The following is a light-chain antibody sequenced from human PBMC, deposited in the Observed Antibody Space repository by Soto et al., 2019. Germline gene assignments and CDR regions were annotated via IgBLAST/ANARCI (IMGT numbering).Light chain of an antibody. CDR2: ANT. J-gene: IGLJ2*01. V-gene: IGLV1-40*01. CDR1: SPNIEAGYD. Sequence: QSVLTQASSASGTPGQRVAISCSGSSPNIEAGYDVHWYQQLPGTAPKLLMYANTNRPSGVPDRFSASKSDTSASLAITGLQAEDEAHYYCQSYDSSLSGVVFGGGTKLTVL. CDR3: QSYDSSLSGVV.